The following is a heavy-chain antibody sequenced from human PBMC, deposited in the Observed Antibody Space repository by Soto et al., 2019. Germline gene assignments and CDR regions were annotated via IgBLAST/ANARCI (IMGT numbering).Heavy chain of an antibody. D-gene: IGHD2-21*02. CDR1: GFSLSTSGMC. Sequence: SGPTLVNPTQTLTLTCTFSGFSLSTSGMCVSWIRQPPGKALEWLALIDWDDDKYYSTSLKTRLTISKDTSKNQVVLTMTNMDPVDTATYYCARIQRTTASVKKIGGGYYFDYWGQGTLVTVSS. V-gene: IGHV2-70*01. CDR3: ARIQRTTASVKKIGGGYYFDY. CDR2: IDWDDDK. J-gene: IGHJ4*02.